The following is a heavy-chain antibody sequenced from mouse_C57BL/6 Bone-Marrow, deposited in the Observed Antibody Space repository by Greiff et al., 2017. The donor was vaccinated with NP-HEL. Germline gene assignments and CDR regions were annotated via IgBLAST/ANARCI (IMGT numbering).Heavy chain of an antibody. Sequence: EVKVVESEGGLVQPGSSMKLSCTASGFTFSDYYMAWVRQVPEKGLEWVANINYDGSSTYYLDSLKSRFLISRDNAKNILYLQMSSLKSEDTATYYCARDGDYYGSSPYWYFDVWGTGTTVTVSS. V-gene: IGHV5-16*01. J-gene: IGHJ1*03. CDR3: ARDGDYYGSSPYWYFDV. CDR2: INYDGSST. D-gene: IGHD1-1*01. CDR1: GFTFSDYY.